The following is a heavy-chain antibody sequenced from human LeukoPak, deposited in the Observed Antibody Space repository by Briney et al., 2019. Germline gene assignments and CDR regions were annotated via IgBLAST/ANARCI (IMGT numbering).Heavy chain of an antibody. CDR1: GFTFSNAW. D-gene: IGHD6-13*01. CDR2: IGGSVGSM. CDR3: ARRGNSWDLFDY. Sequence: GGSLRLSCVVSGFTFSNAWMSWVRQAPGKGLEWVSNIGGSVGSMFYAASVKGRFAISRDNSKNTLFLQMNNLRVEDTAVYYCARRGNSWDLFDYWGQGTLVTVSS. V-gene: IGHV3-23*01. J-gene: IGHJ4*02.